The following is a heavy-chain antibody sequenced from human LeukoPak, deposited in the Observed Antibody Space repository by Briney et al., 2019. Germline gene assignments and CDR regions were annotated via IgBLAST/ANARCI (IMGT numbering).Heavy chain of an antibody. CDR1: GFTFSSYA. J-gene: IGHJ3*02. V-gene: IGHV3-30-3*01. Sequence: GGSLRLSCAASGFTFSSYAMHWVRQAPGKGLEWVAVISYDGSNKYYADSVKGRFTISRDNAKNSLYLQMNSLRAEDTALYYCAKDSGYDYQAFDIWGQGTMVTVSS. CDR2: ISYDGSNK. CDR3: AKDSGYDYQAFDI. D-gene: IGHD5-12*01.